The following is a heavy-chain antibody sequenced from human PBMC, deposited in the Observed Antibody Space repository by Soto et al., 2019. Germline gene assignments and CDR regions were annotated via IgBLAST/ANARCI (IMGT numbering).Heavy chain of an antibody. CDR3: AKVFSYSDTSGYYYFDC. J-gene: IGHJ4*02. V-gene: IGHV3-23*01. CDR2: ISGSGSTI. CDR1: GFTFSSYA. D-gene: IGHD3-22*01. Sequence: PGGSLRLSCAASGFTFSSYAVSWVRQAPGKGPEWISSISGSGSTIYYADSVKGRFTISRDNSKNTLYLQMSSLRAEDTAVYYCAKVFSYSDTSGYYYFDCWGQGTLVTVSS.